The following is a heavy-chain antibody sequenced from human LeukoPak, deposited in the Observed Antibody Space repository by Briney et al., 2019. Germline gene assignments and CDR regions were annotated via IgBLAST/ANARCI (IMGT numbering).Heavy chain of an antibody. J-gene: IGHJ4*02. CDR1: GFTFSGSA. D-gene: IGHD3-22*01. V-gene: IGHV3-73*01. Sequence: GGSLRLSCAASGFTFSGSAMHWVREASGKGLEWVGRIRRKANSYATAYAASVKGRFTISRDDSKNTAYLQMNSLKTEDTAVYYCTRPHYDSSGYYYAFDYWGQGTLVTVSS. CDR2: IRRKANSYAT. CDR3: TRPHYDSSGYYYAFDY.